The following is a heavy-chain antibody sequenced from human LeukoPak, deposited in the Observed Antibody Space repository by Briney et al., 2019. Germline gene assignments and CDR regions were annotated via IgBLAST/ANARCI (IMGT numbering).Heavy chain of an antibody. CDR2: IQYDGSNE. CDR3: ARVLLGMSAFDL. CDR1: RFTFSSYG. D-gene: IGHD3-9*01. J-gene: IGHJ3*01. Sequence: PGGSLRLSCAASRFTFSSYGMHWVRQAPGKGLEWVAYIQYDGSNEQYADSVKGRFTISRDNAKNSLFLQMNSLRADDTAVYSCARVLLGMSAFDLWGQGTMVSVSS. V-gene: IGHV3-30*02.